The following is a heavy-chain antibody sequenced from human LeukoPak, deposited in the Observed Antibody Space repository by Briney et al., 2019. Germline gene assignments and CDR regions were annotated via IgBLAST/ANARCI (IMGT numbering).Heavy chain of an antibody. CDR1: GYTFTSYA. V-gene: IGHV1-2*02. CDR2: INPISGGT. Sequence: GASVKVSCKASGYTFTSYAMNWVRQAPGQGLEWMGWINPISGGTKFAQKFQGRVTMTRDTSITTAYMELNSLRSDDTAVYYCAREGETSLPTIFDVVTVFDFWGQGTLVTVSS. J-gene: IGHJ4*02. D-gene: IGHD3-3*01. CDR3: AREGETSLPTIFDVVTVFDF.